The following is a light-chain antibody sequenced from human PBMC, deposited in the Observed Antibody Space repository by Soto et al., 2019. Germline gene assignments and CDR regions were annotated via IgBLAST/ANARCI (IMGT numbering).Light chain of an antibody. CDR2: EVS. Sequence: QSVLTQPPSASGSPGQSVTISCTGTSSDIGGYNFVSWYQQHPGKAPKLMIYEVSKRPSGVPDRFSGSKSGNTASLTVSGLQAEDEAGYYCSSYAGGNNVIFGGGTKLTVL. CDR1: SSDIGGYNF. V-gene: IGLV2-8*01. CDR3: SSYAGGNNVI. J-gene: IGLJ2*01.